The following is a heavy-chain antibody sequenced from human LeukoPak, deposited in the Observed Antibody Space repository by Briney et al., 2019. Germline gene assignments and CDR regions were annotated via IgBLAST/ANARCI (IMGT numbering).Heavy chain of an antibody. CDR2: FDPEDGET. J-gene: IGHJ3*02. D-gene: IGHD5-24*01. CDR1: GYTLTELS. V-gene: IGHV1-24*01. CDR3: ARDSNSGYAFDI. Sequence: ASVKVSCKVSGYTLTELSMHWVRQAPGKGLEWMGGFDPEDGETIYAQKFQGRVTMTEDTSTDTAYMELSSLRSEDTAVYYCARDSNSGYAFDIWGQGTMVTVSS.